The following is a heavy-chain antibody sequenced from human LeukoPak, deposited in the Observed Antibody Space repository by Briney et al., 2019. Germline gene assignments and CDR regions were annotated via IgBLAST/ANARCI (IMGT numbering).Heavy chain of an antibody. V-gene: IGHV3-43*01. CDR1: GFTFDDYT. CDR2: ISRDGGST. J-gene: IGHJ4*02. D-gene: IGHD3-22*01. CDR3: AKDMSYDSSGYIDY. Sequence: GGSLRLSCAASGFTFDDYTMHWVRQAPGKGLEWVSLISRDGGSTYYADSVKGRFTISRDNSKNSLYLQMNSLRTEDTALYYCAKDMSYDSSGYIDYWGQGTLVTVSS.